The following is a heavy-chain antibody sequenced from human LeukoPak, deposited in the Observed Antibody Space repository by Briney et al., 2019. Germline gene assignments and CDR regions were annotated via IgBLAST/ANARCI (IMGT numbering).Heavy chain of an antibody. Sequence: PGRSLRLSCAASGFTFSSYGMHWVRQAPGKGLEWVAVISNDGSNKYYGDSVKGRFTITRDNPKNLLFLQINSLRVEDTAVYYCARETPRRGETRDGYRWGQGTLVTVSS. CDR1: GFTFSSYG. J-gene: IGHJ4*02. CDR3: ARETPRRGETRDGYR. D-gene: IGHD5-24*01. CDR2: ISNDGSNK. V-gene: IGHV3-30*03.